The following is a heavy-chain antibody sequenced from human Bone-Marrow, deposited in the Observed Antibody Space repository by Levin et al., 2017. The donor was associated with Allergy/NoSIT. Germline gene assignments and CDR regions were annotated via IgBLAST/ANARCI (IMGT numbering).Heavy chain of an antibody. CDR2: IYYSGSS. J-gene: IGHJ4*02. V-gene: IGHV4-30-4*01. CDR1: GGSISSGDYY. Sequence: PSQTLSLTCTVSGGSISSGDYYWSWLRQPPGKGLECIGYIYYSGSSYSNPSLKSRITISVDTSKNQFSLKLSSVTVADTAVYYCARGYDSSGYYSSLDYWGQGTLVTVSS. D-gene: IGHD3-22*01. CDR3: ARGYDSSGYYSSLDY.